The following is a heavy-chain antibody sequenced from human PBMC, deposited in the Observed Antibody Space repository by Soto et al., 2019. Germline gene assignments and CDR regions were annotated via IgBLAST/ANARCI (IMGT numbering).Heavy chain of an antibody. Sequence: GESLKISCKGSGYSFTSYWISWVRQMPGKGLEWVGRIDPSDSCTNYSPSFQGHVTISADKSISTAYLQWSSLKASDTAMYYCARERKEENGPGFYYDSSGYYFGRFDYWGQGTLVTVSS. CDR2: IDPSDSCT. J-gene: IGHJ4*02. CDR1: GYSFTSYW. CDR3: ARERKEENGPGFYYDSSGYYFGRFDY. V-gene: IGHV5-10-1*01. D-gene: IGHD3-22*01.